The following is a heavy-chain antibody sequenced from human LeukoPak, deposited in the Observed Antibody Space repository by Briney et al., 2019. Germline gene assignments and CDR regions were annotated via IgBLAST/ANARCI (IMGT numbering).Heavy chain of an antibody. D-gene: IGHD2-2*01. Sequence: SETLSLTCSVSGGSTNSYYWSWIRQSGGKGLKWIGRIYSSGSTVYTPSLNSRLTMSIDTSKNQFSLTLKSVTATDTAVYYCARVKASSTSWTFDQWGQGALVTVSS. CDR1: GGSTNSYY. CDR3: ARVKASSTSWTFDQ. V-gene: IGHV4-4*07. J-gene: IGHJ4*02. CDR2: IYSSGST.